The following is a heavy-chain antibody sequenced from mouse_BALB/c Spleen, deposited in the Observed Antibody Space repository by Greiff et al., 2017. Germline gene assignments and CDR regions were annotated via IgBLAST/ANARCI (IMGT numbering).Heavy chain of an antibody. CDR1: GYTFTSYW. J-gene: IGHJ2*01. CDR3: ADYDGYLY. D-gene: IGHD2-3*01. Sequence: VQLQQPGAELVKPGASVKLSCKASGYTFTSYWMHWVKQRPGQGLEWIGEINPSNGRTNYNEKFKSKATLTVDKSSSTAYMQLSSLTSEDSAVYDCADYDGYLYWGQGTTLTVSS. V-gene: IGHV1S81*02. CDR2: INPSNGRT.